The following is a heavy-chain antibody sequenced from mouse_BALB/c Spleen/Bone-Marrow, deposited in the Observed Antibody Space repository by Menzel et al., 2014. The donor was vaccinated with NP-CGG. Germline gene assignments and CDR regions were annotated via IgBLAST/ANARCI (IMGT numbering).Heavy chain of an antibody. D-gene: IGHD1-1*01. Sequence: QVQLKQSGAELAKPGASVKLSCKASGYTFTSYWMHWVKQRPGQGLEWIGEINPSNGRTNYNEKFKSKATLTVDKSSSTAYMQLSSLTSEDSAVYYCARSSYYYGSSYVNAMDYWGQGTSVTVSS. J-gene: IGHJ4*01. V-gene: IGHV1S81*02. CDR2: INPSNGRT. CDR1: GYTFTSYW. CDR3: ARSSYYYGSSYVNAMDY.